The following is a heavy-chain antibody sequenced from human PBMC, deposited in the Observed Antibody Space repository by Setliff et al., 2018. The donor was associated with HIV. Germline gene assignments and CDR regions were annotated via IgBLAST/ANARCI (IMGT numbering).Heavy chain of an antibody. CDR3: ARGSRITVVAILTYSRFDY. Sequence: ASVKVSCKASGYTFTSYYVHWVRQAPGQGLEWMGILNPSGDSTAYAQKFQGRVTMTRDTSTSTVYMELSSLRSEDTAVYFCARGSRITVVAILTYSRFDYWGQGTLVTVSS. V-gene: IGHV1-46*01. J-gene: IGHJ4*02. CDR1: GYTFTSYY. CDR2: LNPSGDST. D-gene: IGHD2-15*01.